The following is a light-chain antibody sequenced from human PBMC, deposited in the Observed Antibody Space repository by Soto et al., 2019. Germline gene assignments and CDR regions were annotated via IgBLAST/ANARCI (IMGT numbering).Light chain of an antibody. CDR3: SSYTSSGTYV. CDR2: EIN. V-gene: IGLV2-8*01. Sequence: QSVLTQPPSASGSPGQSVTISCTGTSSDVGAYDYVSWYQQHAGKAPKLMIYEINKRPSGVPDRFSGSKSGNTASLTVSGLQAEDEADYYCSSYTSSGTYVFGTGTKVTVL. CDR1: SSDVGAYDY. J-gene: IGLJ1*01.